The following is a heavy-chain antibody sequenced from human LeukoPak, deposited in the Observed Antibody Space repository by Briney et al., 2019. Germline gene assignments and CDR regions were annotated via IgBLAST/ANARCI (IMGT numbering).Heavy chain of an antibody. CDR3: AKDRTWKSGYDPSTLYYFDY. CDR2: ISGSGGST. D-gene: IGHD5-12*01. Sequence: PGGSLRLSCAASGFTFSSYAMSWVRQAPGKVLEWVSAISGSGGSTYYADSVKGRFTISRDNSKNTLYLQMNSLRAEDTAVYYCAKDRTWKSGYDPSTLYYFDYWGQGTLVTVSS. CDR1: GFTFSSYA. V-gene: IGHV3-23*01. J-gene: IGHJ4*02.